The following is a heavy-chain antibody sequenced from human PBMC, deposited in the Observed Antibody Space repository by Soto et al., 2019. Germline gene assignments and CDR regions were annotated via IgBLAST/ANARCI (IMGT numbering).Heavy chain of an antibody. CDR1: GFTFSSYS. J-gene: IGHJ4*02. D-gene: IGHD3-10*01. CDR2: FRSGGDDDTT. CDR3: AKKVNSGSGSQFFDY. V-gene: IGHV3-23*01. Sequence: PGGSLRLSCAASGFTFSSYSMSWVRQAPGKGLECVSGFRSGGDDDTTYYADSVRGRFTISRDNSKNTLFLQMNSLRAEDTAIYYCAKKVNSGSGSQFFDYWGQGTLVTVYS.